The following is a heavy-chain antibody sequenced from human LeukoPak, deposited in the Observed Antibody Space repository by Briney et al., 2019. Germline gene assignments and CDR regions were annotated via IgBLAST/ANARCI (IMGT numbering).Heavy chain of an antibody. CDR2: MNPNSGNT. J-gene: IGHJ4*02. CDR1: GYTFTSYD. CDR3: ARGVWFGDLYYFDY. D-gene: IGHD3-10*01. Sequence: ASVKVSCKVSGYTFTSYDINWVRQATGQGLEWMGWMNPNSGNTGYAQKFQGRVTITRNTSISTAYMELSSLRSEDTAVYYCARGVWFGDLYYFDYWGQGTLVTVSS. V-gene: IGHV1-8*03.